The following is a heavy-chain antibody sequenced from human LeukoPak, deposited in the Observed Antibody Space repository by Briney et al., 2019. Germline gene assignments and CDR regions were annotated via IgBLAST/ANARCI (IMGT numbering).Heavy chain of an antibody. D-gene: IGHD1-26*01. CDR1: GFAFNSQT. J-gene: IGHJ4*02. V-gene: IGHV3-7*03. CDR3: VKDSPPRYSGSPPAY. Sequence: GGSLRLSCAASGFAFNSQTMSWVRQAPGKGLEWLASIKEDEIEIHYVDSVKGRFTISRDNAKNSLYLQMNSLRADDTAVYYCVKDSPPRYSGSPPAYWGQGTLVTVSS. CDR2: IKEDEIEI.